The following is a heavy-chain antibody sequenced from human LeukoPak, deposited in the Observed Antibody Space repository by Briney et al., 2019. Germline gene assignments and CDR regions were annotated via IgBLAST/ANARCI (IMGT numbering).Heavy chain of an antibody. CDR3: AKGGLSRAGLDF. CDR1: GFTFSSYA. D-gene: IGHD5/OR15-5a*01. Sequence: GGSLRLSCAASGFTFSSYAMTWVRQAPGKGLEWVSSISDRDHNTYYADSVKGRFTISRDNSKNTLYLQMNSLRAEDTAVYYCAKGGLSRAGLDFWGQGALVTVSS. CDR2: ISDRDHNT. V-gene: IGHV3-23*01. J-gene: IGHJ4*02.